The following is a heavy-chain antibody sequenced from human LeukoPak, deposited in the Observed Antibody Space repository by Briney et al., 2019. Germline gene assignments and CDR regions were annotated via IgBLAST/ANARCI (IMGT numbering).Heavy chain of an antibody. CDR1: GFSFSGHW. Sequence: GGSLRLSCTASGFSFSGHWMHWARQLPGKGLVWVSRMNTDGTNTAYADSVKGRFTISRDNARNTLYLQMNSLRAEDTAVYYCAREGSFSGIYALQYWGQGTVVTVSS. CDR3: AREGSFSGIYALQY. J-gene: IGHJ4*02. CDR2: MNTDGTNT. D-gene: IGHD1-26*01. V-gene: IGHV3-74*01.